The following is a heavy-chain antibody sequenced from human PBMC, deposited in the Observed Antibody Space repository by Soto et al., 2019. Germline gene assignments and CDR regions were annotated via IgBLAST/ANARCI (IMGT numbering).Heavy chain of an antibody. Sequence: AASVKVSCKASGYTFTSYAMHWVRQAPGQRLEWMGWINAGNGNTKYSQKFQGRVTITRDTSASTVYMELSSLRSEDTAVYYCARGLNGYLHYFDYWGQGTLVTVSS. CDR1: GYTFTSYA. CDR2: INAGNGNT. J-gene: IGHJ4*02. D-gene: IGHD5-18*01. CDR3: ARGLNGYLHYFDY. V-gene: IGHV1-3*01.